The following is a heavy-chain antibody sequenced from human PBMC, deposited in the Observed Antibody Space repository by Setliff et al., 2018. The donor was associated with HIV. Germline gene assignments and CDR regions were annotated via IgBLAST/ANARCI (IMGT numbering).Heavy chain of an antibody. CDR3: ARARGLYEYVWGSFHFDN. J-gene: IGHJ4*02. Sequence: PSETLSLTCTVSGGSINSSSHYWGWIRQPPGKGLEWIGNIYYSGYTYYKPSLKSRVTISLDTSKNQSSLKVSSVTAADTAVYYCARARGLYEYVWGSFHFDNWGQGTLVTVSS. CDR2: IYYSGYT. CDR1: GGSINSSSHY. V-gene: IGHV4-39*07. D-gene: IGHD3-16*01.